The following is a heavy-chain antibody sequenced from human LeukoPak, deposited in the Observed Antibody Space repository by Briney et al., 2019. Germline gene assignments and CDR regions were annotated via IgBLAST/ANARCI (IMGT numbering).Heavy chain of an antibody. CDR3: ARQDPTAMDQFPFDY. CDR1: GFTFSIYG. D-gene: IGHD5-18*01. Sequence: GGSLGLSCAASGFTFSIYGMHWIRQAPGKGLEWVAVIWSDASHKYYVDSMKGRCTISRDNSKNTLYLQMNSLRAEDTAVYYCARQDPTAMDQFPFDYWGQGTLVTVSS. J-gene: IGHJ4*02. V-gene: IGHV3-33*01. CDR2: IWSDASHK.